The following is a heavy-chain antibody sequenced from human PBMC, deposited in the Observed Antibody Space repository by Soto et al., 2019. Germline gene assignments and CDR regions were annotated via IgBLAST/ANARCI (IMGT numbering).Heavy chain of an antibody. CDR3: ARWGHPAVKAFDI. V-gene: IGHV4-59*02. CDR1: GASVNDYY. D-gene: IGHD3-16*01. J-gene: IGHJ3*02. Sequence: PSETLSLTCTVSGASVNDYYWNWFRQPLGKGLEWIGFIHYTGSRIFNPSLQSRVTMSVDVSQNQFSLRLTSVTAADTAIYYCARWGHPAVKAFDIWGQGTTVTVSS. CDR2: IHYTGSR.